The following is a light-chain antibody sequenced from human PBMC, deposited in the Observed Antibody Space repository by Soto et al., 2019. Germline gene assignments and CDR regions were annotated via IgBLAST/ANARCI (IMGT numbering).Light chain of an antibody. Sequence: QSVVTQPASVSGSPGQSITISCTGTTSNVGTYKFVSWYQYHPGKAPKLIIYEGSKRPSGVSSRFSGSKSGNTASLTISGLQADDDGDYYCSSYAGGSSMVFGGGTKLTVL. V-gene: IGLV2-23*01. J-gene: IGLJ3*02. CDR2: EGS. CDR1: TSNVGTYKF. CDR3: SSYAGGSSMV.